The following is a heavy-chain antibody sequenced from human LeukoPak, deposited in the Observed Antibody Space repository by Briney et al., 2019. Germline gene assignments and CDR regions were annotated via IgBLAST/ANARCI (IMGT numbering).Heavy chain of an antibody. Sequence: PGASVKVSCKASGYTFTNYGITWVRQAPGQGLEWMGWISAHDGTRNYALKHEDRVTMTTDTSTSTAYMELRGLRSDDTAVYYCARRSTLYSSGRFYFDYWGQGTLVTVSS. CDR3: ARRSTLYSSGRFYFDY. V-gene: IGHV1-18*01. CDR2: ISAHDGTR. J-gene: IGHJ4*02. D-gene: IGHD6-19*01. CDR1: GYTFTNYG.